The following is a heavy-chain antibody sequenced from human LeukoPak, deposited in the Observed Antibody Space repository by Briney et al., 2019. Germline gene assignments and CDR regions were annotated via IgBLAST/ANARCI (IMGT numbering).Heavy chain of an antibody. J-gene: IGHJ4*02. CDR1: GFTFSSYA. Sequence: GGSLRLSCAASGFTFSSYAMSWVRQAPGKGLEWVSAISGSGGSTYYADSVKGRFTISRDNSKNTLYLQMNSLRAEDTAVYYCAQDLSPTPDMRDIVATSLAYWGQGTLVTVSS. CDR2: ISGSGGST. CDR3: AQDLSPTPDMRDIVATSLAY. V-gene: IGHV3-23*01. D-gene: IGHD5-12*01.